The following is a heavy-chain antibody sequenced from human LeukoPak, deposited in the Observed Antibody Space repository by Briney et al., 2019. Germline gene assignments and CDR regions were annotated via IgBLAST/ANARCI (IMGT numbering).Heavy chain of an antibody. CDR3: AKDRASLEITGGMDV. CDR1: CFIFSSSA. J-gene: IGHJ6*02. D-gene: IGHD1-1*01. Sequence: GGPLRPSYAACCFIFSSSAMSWLRKPREEGVEWVLVISDGGGSAYYAASEKGRFTIARDNSKTTLYLQRNRLRAEDTAVYYWAKDRASLEITGGMDVWGQGTTVTVSS. V-gene: IGHV3-23*01. CDR2: ISDGGGSA.